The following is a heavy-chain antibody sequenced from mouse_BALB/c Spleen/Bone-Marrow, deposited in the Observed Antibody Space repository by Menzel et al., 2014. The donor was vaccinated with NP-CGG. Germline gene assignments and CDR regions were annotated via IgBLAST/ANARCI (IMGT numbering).Heavy chain of an antibody. V-gene: IGHV1-69*02. CDR2: IDPSDSYT. Sequence: QVQLQQSGAELVKPGASVKLSCKASGYTFTSYWMHWVKQRPEQGLEWIGEIDPSDSYTNYNQKFKGKATLTVDKSSSTAYMQLSSLTSEDSAVYYCATARATSYAMDYWGQGTSVTVSS. CDR1: GYTFTSYW. CDR3: ATARATSYAMDY. D-gene: IGHD3-1*01. J-gene: IGHJ4*01.